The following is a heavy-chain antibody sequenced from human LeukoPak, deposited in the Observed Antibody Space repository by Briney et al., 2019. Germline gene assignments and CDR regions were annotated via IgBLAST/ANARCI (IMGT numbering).Heavy chain of an antibody. V-gene: IGHV4-59*12. Sequence: SETLSLTCTLSGDSTNTYFWSWIRQSPGKGLEWIGYIYYTGTTNYNPSLKSRVTISVDTSKNQFSLKLSSVTAADTAVYYCARGTTVTEDYYYGMDVWGQGTTVTVSS. CDR3: ARGTTVTEDYYYGMDV. D-gene: IGHD4-17*01. J-gene: IGHJ6*02. CDR2: IYYTGTT. CDR1: GDSTNTYF.